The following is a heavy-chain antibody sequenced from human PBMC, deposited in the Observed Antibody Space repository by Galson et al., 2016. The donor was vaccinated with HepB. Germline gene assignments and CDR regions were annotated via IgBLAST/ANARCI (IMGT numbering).Heavy chain of an antibody. Sequence: SVKVSCKASGYSFTGYYLHWVRQAPGQGLEWMGWINPNSGVTNYAPKFQGRVAMTRDTFINTAYMDLRRLTPDDTAVYCCARDLPPYTSIQYWGQGTQVIVSS. V-gene: IGHV1-2*02. J-gene: IGHJ4*02. CDR3: ARDLPPYTSIQY. D-gene: IGHD2-2*01. CDR1: GYSFTGYY. CDR2: INPNSGVT.